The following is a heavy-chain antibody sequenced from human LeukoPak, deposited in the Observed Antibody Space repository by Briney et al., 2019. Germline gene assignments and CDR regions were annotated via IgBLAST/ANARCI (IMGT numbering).Heavy chain of an antibody. CDR2: IYDSGTT. J-gene: IGHJ4*02. CDR1: GFTASSNY. CDR3: AGRRSSGWYAY. V-gene: IGHV3-53*01. Sequence: PGGSLRLSCATSGFTASSNYMSWVRQAPGKGLEWVSVIYDSGTTYYADSVKGRFLIFRDTSKNTVDLQMNSLRVEDTAVYYCAGRRSSGWYAYWGQGTLVTVSS. D-gene: IGHD6-19*01.